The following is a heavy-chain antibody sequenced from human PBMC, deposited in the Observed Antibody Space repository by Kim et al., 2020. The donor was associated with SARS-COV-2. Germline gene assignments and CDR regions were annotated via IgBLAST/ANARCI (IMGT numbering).Heavy chain of an antibody. CDR3: AKEEVVGLGYGYMDV. CDR1: GFTFSSYG. V-gene: IGHV3-30*18. J-gene: IGHJ6*03. Sequence: GGSLRLSCAASGFTFSSYGMHWVRQAPGKGLEWVAVISYDGSNKYYADSVKGRFTISRDNSKNTLYLQMNSLRAEDTAVYYCAKEEVVGLGYGYMDVWGKGTTVTVSS. CDR2: ISYDGSNK. D-gene: IGHD2-15*01.